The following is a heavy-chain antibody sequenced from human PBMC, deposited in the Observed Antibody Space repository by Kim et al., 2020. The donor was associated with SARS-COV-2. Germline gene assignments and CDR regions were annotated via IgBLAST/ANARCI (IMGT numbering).Heavy chain of an antibody. V-gene: IGHV4-38-2*02. D-gene: IGHD6-19*01. Sequence: SETLSLTCTVSGYSISSGYYWGWIRQPPGKGLEWIGSIYHSGSTYYNPSLKSRVTISVDTSKNQFSLKLSSVTAADTAVYYCARGMVRCSSGCNGDWGQGTLVTVSS. J-gene: IGHJ4*02. CDR2: IYHSGST. CDR1: GYSISSGYY. CDR3: ARGMVRCSSGCNGD.